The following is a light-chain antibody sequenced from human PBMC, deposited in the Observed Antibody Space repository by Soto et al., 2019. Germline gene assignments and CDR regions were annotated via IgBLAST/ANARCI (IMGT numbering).Light chain of an antibody. Sequence: VMTQSPATLSVSPGERAALSCRASQSVSTCLAWYQQKHCQPPRLLMYFEATSVAAGAARFSGGSSGREDFPITSSLQPDDEVVYYCQQYDKRYRTFGQGTKVDIK. CDR1: QSVSTC. CDR2: FEA. J-gene: IGKJ1*01. V-gene: IGKV3-15*01. CDR3: QQYDKRYRT.